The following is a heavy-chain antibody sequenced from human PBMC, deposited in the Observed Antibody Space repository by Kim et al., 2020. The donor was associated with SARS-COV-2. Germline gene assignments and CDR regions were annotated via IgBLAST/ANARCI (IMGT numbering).Heavy chain of an antibody. CDR3: ASLYLEWLLSESYYYGMDV. D-gene: IGHD3-3*01. Sequence: GGSLRLSCAASGFTFSSYAMHWVRQAPGKGLEWVAVISYDVSNKYYADSVKGRFTISRDNSKNTLYLQMNSLRAEDTAVYYCASLYLEWLLSESYYYGMDVWGQGTTVTVSS. CDR2: ISYDVSNK. V-gene: IGHV3-30-3*01. CDR1: GFTFSSYA. J-gene: IGHJ6*02.